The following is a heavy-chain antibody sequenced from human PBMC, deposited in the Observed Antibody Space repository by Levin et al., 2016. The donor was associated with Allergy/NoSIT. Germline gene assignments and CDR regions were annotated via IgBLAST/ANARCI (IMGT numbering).Heavy chain of an antibody. D-gene: IGHD4-17*01. J-gene: IGHJ2*01. Sequence: VRQAPGKGLEWVSYISSSSSTIYYADSVKGRFTISRDNAKNSLYLQMNSLRAEDTAVYYCARDTYGDYVLGYFDLWGRGTLVTVSS. V-gene: IGHV3-48*04. CDR2: ISSSSSTI. CDR3: ARDTYGDYVLGYFDL.